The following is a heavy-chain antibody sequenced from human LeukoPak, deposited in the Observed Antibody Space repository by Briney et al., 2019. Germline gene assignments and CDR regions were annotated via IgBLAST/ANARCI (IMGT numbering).Heavy chain of an antibody. J-gene: IGHJ6*03. Sequence: SETLSLTCAVYGGSFSGYYWSWIRQPPGKGLEWIGEINHSGSTNYNPSLKSRVTISVDTSKNQFSLKLSSVTAADTAVYYCARHRCCHYYYYYMDVWGKGTTVTVSS. D-gene: IGHD4/OR15-4a*01. V-gene: IGHV4-34*01. CDR3: ARHRCCHYYYYYMDV. CDR2: INHSGST. CDR1: GGSFSGYY.